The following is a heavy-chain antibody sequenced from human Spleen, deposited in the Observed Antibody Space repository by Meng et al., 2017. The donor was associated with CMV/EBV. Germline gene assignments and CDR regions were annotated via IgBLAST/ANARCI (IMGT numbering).Heavy chain of an antibody. CDR2: IKYDGSSI. CDR3: AKDTLAGVWQYYGMDV. Sequence: GESLKISCAASGLTFSSYAMHWVRQAPGKGLEWVAFIKYDGSSIYYVDSVKGRFTISRDNSKNTMYLQMNSLGPEDTAVYYCAKDTLAGVWQYYGMDVWGQGTTVTVSS. J-gene: IGHJ6*02. V-gene: IGHV3-30*02. D-gene: IGHD2-8*01. CDR1: GLTFSSYA.